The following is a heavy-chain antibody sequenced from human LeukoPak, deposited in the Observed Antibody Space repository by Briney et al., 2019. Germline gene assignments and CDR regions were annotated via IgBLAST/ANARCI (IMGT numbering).Heavy chain of an antibody. CDR1: GGSISSGGYY. Sequence: PSETLSLTCTVSGGSISSGGYYWSWIRQHPGKGLEWIGYIYYSGSTYYNPSLKSRVTISVDTSKNQFSLKLSSVTAADTAVYYCARDVGASIDYWGQGTLVTISS. CDR3: ARDVGASIDY. V-gene: IGHV4-31*03. D-gene: IGHD1-26*01. CDR2: IYYSGST. J-gene: IGHJ4*02.